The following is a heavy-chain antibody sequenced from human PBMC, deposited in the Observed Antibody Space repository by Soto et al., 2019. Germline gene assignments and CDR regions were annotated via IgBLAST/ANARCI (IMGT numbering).Heavy chain of an antibody. J-gene: IGHJ4*02. Sequence: QLQLVQSGAEVKKPGASVKVSSKASGYTFTGHYILWVRQVPGQGLEWMGWVNPISGGTIYAQKFLGWVTMTRDTSTSTAYLELRSLTSDATAVYYCARAKNFGSGELDYWGQGTLVTVSS. V-gene: IGHV1-2*04. CDR2: VNPISGGT. CDR3: ARAKNFGSGELDY. CDR1: GYTFTGHY. D-gene: IGHD3-10*01.